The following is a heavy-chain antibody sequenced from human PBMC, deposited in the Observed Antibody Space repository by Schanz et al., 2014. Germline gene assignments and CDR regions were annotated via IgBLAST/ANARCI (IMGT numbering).Heavy chain of an antibody. D-gene: IGHD2-2*01. Sequence: VHLVESGGGLVQPGGSLRLSCAASGFTMITYAMHWVRQPPGKGLEWVAIITYDGSNTYHADSVKGRFTISRDNSKNTLYLQMNSLRAEDTAVYYCIRGDIMVVPGAHFWGQGILVTVSS. CDR2: ITYDGSNT. V-gene: IGHV3-30*04. CDR1: GFTMITYA. CDR3: IRGDIMVVPGAHF. J-gene: IGHJ4*02.